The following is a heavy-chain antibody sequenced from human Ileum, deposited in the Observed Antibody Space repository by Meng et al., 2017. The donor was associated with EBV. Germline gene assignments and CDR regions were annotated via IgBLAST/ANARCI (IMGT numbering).Heavy chain of an antibody. D-gene: IGHD1-7*01. CDR3: GRDQGRELINH. J-gene: IGHJ4*02. V-gene: IGHV4-4*02. CDR2: VYHRGDT. CDR1: GDSISSDIW. Sequence: QVQLQESGPGLVKPSGTLSLTCTVPGDSISSDIWWGWVRQPPGKGLEWIGEVYHRGDTNYNPSLKSRVDISVDKSKNQFYLSLFSVTAADTAVYYCGRDQGRELINHWGQGTLVTVSS.